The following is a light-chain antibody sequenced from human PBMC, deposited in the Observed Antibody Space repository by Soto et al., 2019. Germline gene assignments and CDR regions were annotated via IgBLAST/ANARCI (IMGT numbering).Light chain of an antibody. CDR3: QQYNNWPRT. V-gene: IGKV3-15*01. Sequence: EVVLTQSPGTLSLSPGERATLSCRASQSVSNNYLAWYQQKPGQAPRLLIYGASTRATGIPARFSGSGSGTEFTLTISSLQSEDFAVYYCQQYNNWPRTLGQGTKVDVK. CDR1: QSVSNN. CDR2: GAS. J-gene: IGKJ1*01.